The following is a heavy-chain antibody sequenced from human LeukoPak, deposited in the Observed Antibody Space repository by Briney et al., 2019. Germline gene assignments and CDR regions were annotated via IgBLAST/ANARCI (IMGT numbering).Heavy chain of an antibody. CDR1: GGSISSNTSY. J-gene: IGHJ5*02. CDR2: IYSSGST. D-gene: IGHD3-10*01. Sequence: PSETLSLTCTVSGGSISSNTSYWGWIRQPPGKGLEWIGSIYSSGSTYCNPSLRSRATISVATSKNQFSLKLKSVTAADTSVYYCARQTLIWFGEIDPWGQGTLVTVSS. V-gene: IGHV4-39*01. CDR3: ARQTLIWFGEIDP.